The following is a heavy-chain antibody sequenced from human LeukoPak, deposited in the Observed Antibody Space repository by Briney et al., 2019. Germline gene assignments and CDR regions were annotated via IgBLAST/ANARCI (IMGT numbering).Heavy chain of an antibody. Sequence: GRSLRLSCAASGFIFRNYIMYWVRQAPGKGLEWMAVISFDGSNNEYADSVKGRFTISRDNSKNTLSLQVNSPRPEDTARYYCAGSRWGRAAVGKKYYYYGMGVWGQGATVTVSS. CDR1: GFIFRNYI. CDR2: ISFDGSNN. CDR3: AGSRWGRAAVGKKYYYYGMGV. D-gene: IGHD6-13*01. J-gene: IGHJ6*02. V-gene: IGHV3-30*03.